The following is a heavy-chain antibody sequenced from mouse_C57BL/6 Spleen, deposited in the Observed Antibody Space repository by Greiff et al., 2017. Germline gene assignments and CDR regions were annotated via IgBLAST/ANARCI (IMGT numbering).Heavy chain of an antibody. Sequence: VQLQQSGAELARPGASVKLSCKASGYTFTSYGISWVKQRTGQGLEWIGEIYPRSGNTYYNEKFKGKATLTADKSSSTAYMELRSLTSEDSAVYFCAREELITTVPGYAMDYWGQGTSVTVSS. CDR2: IYPRSGNT. CDR3: AREELITTVPGYAMDY. D-gene: IGHD1-1*01. J-gene: IGHJ4*01. V-gene: IGHV1-81*01. CDR1: GYTFTSYG.